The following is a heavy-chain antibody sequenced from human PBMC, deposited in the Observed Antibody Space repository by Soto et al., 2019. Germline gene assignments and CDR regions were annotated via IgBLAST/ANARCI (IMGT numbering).Heavy chain of an antibody. D-gene: IGHD4-17*01. CDR3: ARDRAPMTTVTTDAFDI. V-gene: IGHV1-69*12. CDR1: GGTFSSYA. J-gene: IGHJ3*02. CDR2: IIPIFGTA. Sequence: QVQLVQSGAEVKKPGSSVKVSCKASGGTFSSYAISWVRQAPGQGLEWMGGIIPIFGTANYAQKFQGRVTITEXXSXSXXYMELSSLRSEDTAVYYCARDRAPMTTVTTDAFDIWGQGTMVTVSS.